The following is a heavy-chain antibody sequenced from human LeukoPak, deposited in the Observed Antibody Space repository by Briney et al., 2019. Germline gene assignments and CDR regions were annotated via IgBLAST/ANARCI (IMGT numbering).Heavy chain of an antibody. V-gene: IGHV1-46*01. D-gene: IGHD5-24*01. CDR2: INPGGRST. Sequence: ASVEVSCKASGYTFTNSYIHWVRQAPGQGLEWMGIINPGGRSTSYAQKFQGRVTMTRDTSTSTVYMELSSLRSEDTAVYYCAREIGPIQLHLWGSAFDYWGQGTLDTVSS. J-gene: IGHJ4*02. CDR3: AREIGPIQLHLWGSAFDY. CDR1: GYTFTNSY.